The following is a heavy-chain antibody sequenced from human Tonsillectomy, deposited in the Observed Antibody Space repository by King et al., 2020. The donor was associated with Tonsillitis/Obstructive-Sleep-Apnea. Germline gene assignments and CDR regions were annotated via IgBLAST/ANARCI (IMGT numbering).Heavy chain of an antibody. CDR2: IYYSGST. CDR1: GGSISSYY. D-gene: IGHD3-10*01. V-gene: IGHV4-59*01. Sequence: VQLQESGPGLVKPSETLSLTCTVSGGSISSYYWSWIRQPPGKGLEWIGYIYYSGSTNYNPSLKSRVTISVDTSKNQFSLKLSSVTAADTAVYYCARLAGRGEYFDYWGQGTLVTVSS. CDR3: ARLAGRGEYFDY. J-gene: IGHJ4*02.